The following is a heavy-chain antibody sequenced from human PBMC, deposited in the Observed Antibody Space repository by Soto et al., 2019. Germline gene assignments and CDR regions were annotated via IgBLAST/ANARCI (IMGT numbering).Heavy chain of an antibody. CDR2: ISGYNGDT. Sequence: GASVKVSCKASGYTFTRYGISWVRQAPGQGLEWMGWISGYNGDTNYAQKFQDRVSMTIDTSTGTAYMELRSLTSDDTAIYYCVKQDGYSYAFDIWGQGTMVTVSS. CDR1: GYTFTRYG. D-gene: IGHD5-18*01. CDR3: VKQDGYSYAFDI. V-gene: IGHV1-18*01. J-gene: IGHJ3*02.